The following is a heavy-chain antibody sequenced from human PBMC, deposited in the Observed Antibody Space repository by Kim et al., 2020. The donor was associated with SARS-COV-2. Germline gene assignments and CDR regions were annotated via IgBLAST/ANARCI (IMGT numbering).Heavy chain of an antibody. CDR2: IKQDASVI. D-gene: IGHD3-16*01. V-gene: IGHV3-7*01. CDR1: GFTFSSYW. CDR3: ARRYRGGSFDN. J-gene: IGHJ3*02. Sequence: GGSLRLSCAASGFTFSSYWMSWVRQAPGPGLERVASIKQDASVISYEDSVRGRFTIFRDNAKNSLSLQMDSLRAADTAAYFCARRYRGGSFDNWGEGTM.